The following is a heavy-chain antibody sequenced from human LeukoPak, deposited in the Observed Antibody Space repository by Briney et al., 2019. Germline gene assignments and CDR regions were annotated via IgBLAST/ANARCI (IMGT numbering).Heavy chain of an antibody. Sequence: PSETLSLTCTVSGGSISSYYWSWIRQPPGKGLEWIGYIYYSGSTNYNPSLKSRVTISVDTSKKQFSLKVTSVTAADTAVYYCARGVWFESWGQGTLVTVSS. V-gene: IGHV4-59*12. CDR2: IYYSGST. CDR3: ARGVWFES. J-gene: IGHJ5*01. CDR1: GGSISSYY.